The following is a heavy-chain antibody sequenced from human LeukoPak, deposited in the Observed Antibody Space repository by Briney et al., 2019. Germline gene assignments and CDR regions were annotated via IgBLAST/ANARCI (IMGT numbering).Heavy chain of an antibody. V-gene: IGHV3-30*18. J-gene: IGHJ4*02. CDR2: ISYDGSNK. CDR1: GFTFSSYG. D-gene: IGHD6-19*01. Sequence: GRSLRLSCAASGFTFSSYGMHWVRQAPGKGLEWVAVISYDGSNKYYADSVKGRFTISRDNSKNTLYLQVNSLRAEDTAVYYCAKDFTSGWTADLFDYWGQGTLVTVSS. CDR3: AKDFTSGWTADLFDY.